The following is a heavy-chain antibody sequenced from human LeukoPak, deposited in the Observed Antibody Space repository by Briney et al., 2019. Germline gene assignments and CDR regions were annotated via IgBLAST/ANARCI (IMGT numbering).Heavy chain of an antibody. CDR1: GGSISSYY. D-gene: IGHD2-2*01. Sequence: SETLSLTCTVSGGSISSYYWSWIRQPAGKGLEWIGRIYTSGSTNYNPSLKSRVTMSVDTSKNQFSLKLCSVTAADTAVYYCARDRRYCSSTSCFSGFDYWGQGTLVTVSS. CDR2: IYTSGST. CDR3: ARDRRYCSSTSCFSGFDY. V-gene: IGHV4-4*07. J-gene: IGHJ4*02.